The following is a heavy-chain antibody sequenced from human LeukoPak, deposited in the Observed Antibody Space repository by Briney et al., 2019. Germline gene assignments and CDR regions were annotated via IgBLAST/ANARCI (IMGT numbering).Heavy chain of an antibody. J-gene: IGHJ3*02. CDR2: IYYSGST. D-gene: IGHD3-22*01. CDR1: GGSISSYY. V-gene: IGHV4-59*01. CDR3: ARRYDSSGYYWGGVGLNAFDI. Sequence: PSETLSLTCTVSGGSISSYYWSWIRQPPGKGLEWIGYIYYSGSTNYNPSLKSRVTISVDTSKNQFSLKLSSVTAADTAVYYCARRYDSSGYYWGGVGLNAFDIWGQGTMVTVSS.